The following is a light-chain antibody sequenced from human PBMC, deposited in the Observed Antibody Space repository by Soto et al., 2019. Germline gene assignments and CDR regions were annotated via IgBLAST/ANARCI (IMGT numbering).Light chain of an antibody. CDR1: QSISSY. Sequence: EIVLTQSPCTLSLSPGERTTLSCRASQSISSYLAWYQQKPGQAPRLLIYDASNRATGIPARFSGSGSGTDFTLTISSLEPEDFAVYYCQQRSNWLPITFGQGTRLEIK. CDR2: DAS. CDR3: QQRSNWLPIT. V-gene: IGKV3-11*01. J-gene: IGKJ5*01.